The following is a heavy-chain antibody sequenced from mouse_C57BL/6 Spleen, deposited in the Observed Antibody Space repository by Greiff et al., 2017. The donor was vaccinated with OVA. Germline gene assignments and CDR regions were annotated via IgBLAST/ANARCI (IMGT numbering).Heavy chain of an antibody. D-gene: IGHD1-1*01. V-gene: IGHV1-82*01. Sequence: VQLQQSGPELVKPGASVKISCKASGYAFSSSWMNWVKQRPGKGLEWIGRIYPGDGDTNYNGKFKGKATLTADKSSSTAYMQLSSLTSEDSAVYFCARHYYGSSLYFDYWGQGTTLTVSS. CDR1: GYAFSSSW. J-gene: IGHJ2*01. CDR3: ARHYYGSSLYFDY. CDR2: IYPGDGDT.